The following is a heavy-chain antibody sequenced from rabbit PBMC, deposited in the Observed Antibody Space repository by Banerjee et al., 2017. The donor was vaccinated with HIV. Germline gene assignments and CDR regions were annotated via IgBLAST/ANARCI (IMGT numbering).Heavy chain of an antibody. CDR2: IYTSSGST. D-gene: IGHD1-1*01. Sequence: QEQLEESGGDLVKPGASLTLTCTAPGFSFSSYYYMCGGRQAPGKGLELIACIYTSSGSTWYASWVNGRFTISRSTSLNTVDLKMTSLTAADTATYFCARAYGTSGTYYNLWGQGTLVTVS. CDR1: GFSFSSYYY. J-gene: IGHJ4*01. CDR3: ARAYGTSGTYYNL. V-gene: IGHV1S43*01.